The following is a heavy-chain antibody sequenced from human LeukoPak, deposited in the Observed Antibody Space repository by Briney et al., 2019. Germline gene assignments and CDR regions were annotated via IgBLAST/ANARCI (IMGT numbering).Heavy chain of an antibody. V-gene: IGHV1-18*01. CDR1: GYTFTSYG. CDR3: ARSPDYYDSSGYSFDY. CDR2: ISAYNGNT. Sequence: GASVKVSCKASGYTFTSYGISWVRQAPGQGLEWMGWISAYNGNTNYAQKLQGRVTMTTDTSTSTAYMELRSLRSDDTAVYYCARSPDYYDSSGYSFDYWGQGTLVTVSS. J-gene: IGHJ4*02. D-gene: IGHD3-22*01.